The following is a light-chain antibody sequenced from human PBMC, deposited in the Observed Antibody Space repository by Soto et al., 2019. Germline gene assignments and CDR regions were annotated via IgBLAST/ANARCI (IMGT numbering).Light chain of an antibody. CDR1: QSISSY. V-gene: IGKV1-39*01. Sequence: DTQMTQSPLFLSASVGDRVTITCRASQSISSYVNWYQHKPGKAPKLLIYAASRLQSGVPSRFSGSGSGTDFTLNISNLPPEDFANYYCPQIYNTPLAFGQGTRLEIK. CDR3: PQIYNTPLA. CDR2: AAS. J-gene: IGKJ5*01.